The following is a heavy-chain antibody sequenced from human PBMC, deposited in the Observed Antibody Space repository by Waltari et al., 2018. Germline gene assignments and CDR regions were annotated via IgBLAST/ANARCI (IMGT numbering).Heavy chain of an antibody. V-gene: IGHV3-23*01. CDR2: ISLVGVNT. Sequence: EVQLLESGGILVQPGGSLRLSCAASGFAFSNYAMTWVRQAPGKGLEWVSSISLVGVNTDYADSLKGRFTISRDNSKNTLYLQMNSLTVADTAVYYCAKEITAADAPYFFDYWGRGTLVTVSS. CDR1: GFAFSNYA. CDR3: AKEITAADAPYFFDY. J-gene: IGHJ4*02. D-gene: IGHD6-13*01.